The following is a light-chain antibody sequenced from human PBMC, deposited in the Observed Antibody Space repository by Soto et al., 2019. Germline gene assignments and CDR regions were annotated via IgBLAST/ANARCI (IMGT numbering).Light chain of an antibody. CDR1: QSISTW. CDR3: QQYNSYT. CDR2: DAS. V-gene: IGKV1-5*01. J-gene: IGKJ2*01. Sequence: DIQMTQSPSTLSASVGDRVTITCRASQSISTWLAWYQQKPGKAPNLLIYDASSLERGVLSRFSGSGSGTEFTLTISSLQPDDFATYYCQQYNSYTFGQGTKLEIK.